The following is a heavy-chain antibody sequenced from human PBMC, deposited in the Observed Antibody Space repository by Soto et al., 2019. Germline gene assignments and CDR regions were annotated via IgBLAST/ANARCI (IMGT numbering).Heavy chain of an antibody. CDR1: GYTFTSYY. J-gene: IGHJ4*02. V-gene: IGHV1-46*01. CDR3: AKGPGAQWLPGELGFDY. Sequence: ASVKVSCKASGYTFTSYYMHWVRQAPGQGLEWMGIINPSGGSTSYAQKFQGRVTMTRDTSTSTVYMELSSLRSEDTAVYYCAKGPGAQWLPGELGFDYWGQGTLVTVLL. CDR2: INPSGGST. D-gene: IGHD6-19*01.